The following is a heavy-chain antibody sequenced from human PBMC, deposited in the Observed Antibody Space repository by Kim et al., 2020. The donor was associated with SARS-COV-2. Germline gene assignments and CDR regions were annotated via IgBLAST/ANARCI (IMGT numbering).Heavy chain of an antibody. J-gene: IGHJ6*03. D-gene: IGHD2-21*02. Sequence: SETLSLTCGVYGESLIGYYWSWIRQPPGKGLEWIGEIDHSGTTSYNPSLKSRATISLATSEKQLSLWLNSVTDADTAVSYCARIRAPATDSYYYTMDVWG. CDR3: ARIRAPATDSYYYTMDV. CDR1: GESLIGYY. CDR2: IDHSGTT. V-gene: IGHV4-34*01.